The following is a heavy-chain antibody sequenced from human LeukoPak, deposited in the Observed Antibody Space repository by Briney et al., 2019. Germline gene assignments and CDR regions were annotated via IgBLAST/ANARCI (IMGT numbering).Heavy chain of an antibody. CDR2: ISGSGGDT. CDR3: VRTSKYGDSVY. D-gene: IGHD4-17*01. J-gene: IGHJ4*02. Sequence: RGSLSPSCAASGFTFNNYGMSWVRQAPGKGLEWVSTISGSGGDTYYADSLKGRFTISRDNSKNTLYLQMNSLRAEDTAVYYCVRTSKYGDSVYWGQASLPTVSS. CDR1: GFTFNNYG. V-gene: IGHV3-23*01.